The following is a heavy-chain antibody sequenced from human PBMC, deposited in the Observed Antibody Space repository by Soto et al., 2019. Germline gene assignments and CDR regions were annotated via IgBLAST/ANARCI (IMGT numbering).Heavy chain of an antibody. J-gene: IGHJ6*02. CDR1: GVTFSRYA. CDR3: ARQGAALRDYYSGMDV. Sequence: QVQLVQSGAEVKKPGSSVKVSCKASGVTFSRYAISWVRQAPGQGLEWMGGIIPIFGTANYAQKFQGRVTITADESTSTSYMELSSLRSEDTAVYYCARQGAALRDYYSGMDVWGQGTTVTVSS. D-gene: IGHD6-25*01. V-gene: IGHV1-69*12. CDR2: IIPIFGTA.